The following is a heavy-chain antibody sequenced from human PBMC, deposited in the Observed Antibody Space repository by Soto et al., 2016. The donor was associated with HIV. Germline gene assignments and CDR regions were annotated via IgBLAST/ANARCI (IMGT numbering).Heavy chain of an antibody. CDR3: AKDYYDSSGLLPGDY. J-gene: IGHJ4*02. Sequence: EVQLVESGGGVVQPGGSLRLSCAASGFTFDDYAMHWVRQAPGKGLEWVSLISGDGGSTYYADSVKGRFTISRDNSKNSLYLQMNSLRTEDTALYYCAKDYYDSSGLLPGDYWGQGTLVTVSS. CDR2: ISGDGGST. CDR1: GFTFDDYA. D-gene: IGHD3-22*01. V-gene: IGHV3-43*02.